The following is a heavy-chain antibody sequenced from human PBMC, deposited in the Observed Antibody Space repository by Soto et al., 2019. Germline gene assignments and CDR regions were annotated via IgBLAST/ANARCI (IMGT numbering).Heavy chain of an antibody. D-gene: IGHD2-2*01. CDR1: GGSISSYY. V-gene: IGHV4-4*07. CDR2: IYTSGST. Sequence: PSETLSLTCTVSGGSISSYYWSWIRQPAGKGLEWIGRIYTSGSTNYNPSLKSRVTMSVDTSKNQFSLKLSSVTAADTAVYYCVRGFGGYCSSTSCYRGYGMDVWGQGTTVTVSS. J-gene: IGHJ6*02. CDR3: VRGFGGYCSSTSCYRGYGMDV.